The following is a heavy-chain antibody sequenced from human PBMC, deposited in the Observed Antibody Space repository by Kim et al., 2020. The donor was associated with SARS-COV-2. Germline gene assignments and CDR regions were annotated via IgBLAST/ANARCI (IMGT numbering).Heavy chain of an antibody. J-gene: IGHJ4*02. V-gene: IGHV3-33*01. CDR2: IWYDGSNE. Sequence: GGSLRLSCEATGLSFSSWSMHWVRQAPGKGLEWVAVIWYDGSNEYYADSVKGRFTIARDNSKNTLYLEMNSLRAEDTAVYYCARERKWIDYWGQGTLVTVSS. CDR3: ARERKWIDY. D-gene: IGHD1-26*01. CDR1: GLSFSSWS.